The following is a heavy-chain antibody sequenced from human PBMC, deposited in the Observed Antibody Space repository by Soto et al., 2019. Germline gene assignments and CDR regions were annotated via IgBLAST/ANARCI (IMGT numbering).Heavy chain of an antibody. CDR2: IYYSGST. Sequence: QVQLQVSGPGLEKPSETLSLTCTVSGGSISSYYWSWIRQPPGKGLEWIGYIYYSGSTNYNPSLKSRVTISVDTSKNQFSLKLSSVTAADTAVYYCARRYGANFDYWGQGTLVTVSS. J-gene: IGHJ4*02. CDR1: GGSISSYY. CDR3: ARRYGANFDY. V-gene: IGHV4-59*08. D-gene: IGHD4-17*01.